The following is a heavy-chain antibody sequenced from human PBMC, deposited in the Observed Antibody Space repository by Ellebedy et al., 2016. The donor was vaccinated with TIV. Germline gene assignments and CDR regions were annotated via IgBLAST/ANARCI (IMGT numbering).Heavy chain of an antibody. V-gene: IGHV3-7*01. CDR2: INQDGSKN. J-gene: IGHJ4*02. CDR3: ATGEPAAYED. Sequence: GGSLRLSCAASGFTFNSYWMSWVRQAPGKGLEWVANINQDGSKNYYVDSVKGRFTISRDNARNMVYLQLNSLRAEDTAVYYCATGEPAAYEDWGQGTLVTVSS. D-gene: IGHD6-25*01. CDR1: GFTFNSYW.